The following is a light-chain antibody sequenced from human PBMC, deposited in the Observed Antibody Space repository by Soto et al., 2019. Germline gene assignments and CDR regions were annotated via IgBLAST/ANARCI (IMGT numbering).Light chain of an antibody. CDR1: SSNIGSNY. J-gene: IGLJ2*01. V-gene: IGLV1-47*01. CDR2: RTN. Sequence: QSVLTQPPSASGAPGQRVTISCSGSSSNIGSNYVYWYQQLPGTAPKLLIYRTNQRRSGVPDRFSGSKSGTSVSLAISGLRSEDEADYYCAAWDDSLSGVLFGGGTQLTVL. CDR3: AAWDDSLSGVL.